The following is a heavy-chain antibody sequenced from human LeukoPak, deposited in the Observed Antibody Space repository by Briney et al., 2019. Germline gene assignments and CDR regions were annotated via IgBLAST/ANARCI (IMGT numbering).Heavy chain of an antibody. CDR2: TFYRSKWYN. CDR1: GDSISSNSVT. CDR3: AREGATGTSAWYFDL. J-gene: IGHJ2*01. Sequence: SQTLSLTCAISGDSISSNSVTWNWIRQSPSRGLEWLGRTFYRSKWYNDYAVSVKSRITINPDTSKNQFSLQLNSVTPEDTAVYYCAREGATGTSAWYFDLWGRGTLVTVSS. V-gene: IGHV6-1*01. D-gene: IGHD1-1*01.